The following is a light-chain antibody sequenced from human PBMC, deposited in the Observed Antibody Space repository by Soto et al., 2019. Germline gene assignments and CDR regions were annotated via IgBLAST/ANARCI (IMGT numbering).Light chain of an antibody. CDR1: QSVSSSY. CDR3: QQYDGSPPYT. V-gene: IGKV3D-20*01. Sequence: EIVLTQSPATLSLSPGERATLSCGASQSVSSSYLAWYQLKPGLAPRLLIYDASTRATGIPDRFSGSGSGTDFTLTISRLEPEDFAVYYCQQYDGSPPYTFGQGTKLEIK. CDR2: DAS. J-gene: IGKJ2*01.